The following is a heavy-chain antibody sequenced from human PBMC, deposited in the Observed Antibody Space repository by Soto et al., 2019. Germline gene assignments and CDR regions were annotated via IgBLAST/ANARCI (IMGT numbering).Heavy chain of an antibody. Sequence: QVQLQESGPGLVKPSGTLSLTCAVSGDSITNNNWWTWLRQSPGKGLEWIGEMHHGGNPDYNPSLRSRVTISVDKSKNQFSLHLSSVTAADSAVYYCARTSGDTYSFDPWGQGTLVTVSS. CDR2: MHHGGNP. CDR3: ARTSGDTYSFDP. CDR1: GDSITNNNW. J-gene: IGHJ5*02. D-gene: IGHD3-10*01. V-gene: IGHV4-4*02.